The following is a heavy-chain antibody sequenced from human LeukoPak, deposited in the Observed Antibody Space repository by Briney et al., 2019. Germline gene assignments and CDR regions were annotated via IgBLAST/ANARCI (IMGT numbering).Heavy chain of an antibody. CDR2: ISYVGSNK. CDR1: GFTFSSYG. V-gene: IGHV3-30*18. CDR3: AKDNQQWLVNYYFDY. Sequence: GRSLRLSCAASGFTFSSYGMHWVRQAPGKGLEWVAVISYVGSNKYYADSVKGRFTISRDDSKNTLYLQMNSLRPEDTAVYYCAKDNQQWLVNYYFDYWGQGTLVTVSS. D-gene: IGHD6-19*01. J-gene: IGHJ4*02.